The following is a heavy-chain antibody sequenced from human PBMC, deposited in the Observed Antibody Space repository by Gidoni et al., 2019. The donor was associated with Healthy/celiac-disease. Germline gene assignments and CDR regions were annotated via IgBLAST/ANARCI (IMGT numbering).Heavy chain of an antibody. Sequence: QVQLVQSEAEVKNPGASVKVSCKASGYTFTSYGISWVRQATGHGLEWMGWISDYNGHTNYAQKLQGRVTMTTDTSTSTAYMELRSLRSDDTAVYYCARDGGGTAAGEIDYWGQGTLVTVSS. D-gene: IGHD6-13*01. J-gene: IGHJ4*02. V-gene: IGHV1-18*01. CDR1: GYTFTSYG. CDR3: ARDGGGTAAGEIDY. CDR2: ISDYNGHT.